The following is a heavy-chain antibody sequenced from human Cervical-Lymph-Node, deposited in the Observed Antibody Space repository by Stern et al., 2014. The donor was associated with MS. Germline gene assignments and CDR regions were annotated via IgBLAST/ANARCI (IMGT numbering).Heavy chain of an antibody. D-gene: IGHD2-21*01. V-gene: IGHV3-30*01. CDR2: ISYDGSNK. CDR1: GFTFSSYA. CDR3: ARDGGDDFDY. Sequence: VQLVESGGGVVPPGRSLRLSCAASGFTFSSYAMHWVRQAPGKGLEWVAVISYDGSNKYYADSVKGRFTISIDNSKNTLYLQMNSLRAEDTAVYYCARDGGDDFDYWGQGTLVTVSS. J-gene: IGHJ4*02.